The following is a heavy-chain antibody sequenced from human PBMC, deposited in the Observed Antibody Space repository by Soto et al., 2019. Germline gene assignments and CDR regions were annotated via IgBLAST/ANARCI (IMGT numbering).Heavy chain of an antibody. D-gene: IGHD3-10*01. J-gene: IGHJ4*02. V-gene: IGHV4-31*03. CDR2: IYYSGST. CDR3: ARGHYYGSREVDY. Sequence: PSETLSLTCTVSGGSISSGGYYWSWIRQHPGKGLEWIGYIYYSGSTYYNPSLKSRVTISVDTPKNQFSLKLSSVTAADTAVYYCARGHYYGSREVDYRGQRTPVTVSS. CDR1: GGSISSGGYY.